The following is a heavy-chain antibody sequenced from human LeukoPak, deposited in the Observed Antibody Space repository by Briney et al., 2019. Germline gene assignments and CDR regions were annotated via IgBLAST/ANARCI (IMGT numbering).Heavy chain of an antibody. Sequence: GGSLGLSCAASGFIFSSYGMRWVRQAPGKGLEWVANIKQDGSEKYYVDSVKGRFTISRDNAKNSLYLQMNSLRAEDTAVYYCARVPPYDGCFDYWGQGTLVTVSS. V-gene: IGHV3-7*01. CDR3: ARVPPYDGCFDY. D-gene: IGHD3-10*01. CDR2: IKQDGSEK. J-gene: IGHJ4*02. CDR1: GFIFSSYG.